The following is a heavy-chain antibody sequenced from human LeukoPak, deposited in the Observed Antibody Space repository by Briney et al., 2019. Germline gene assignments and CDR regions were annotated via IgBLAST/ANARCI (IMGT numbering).Heavy chain of an antibody. CDR3: ASGPYNYGYGY. D-gene: IGHD3-16*01. J-gene: IGHJ4*02. CDR1: GFTFGAYT. Sequence: GGSLRLSCAASGFTFGAYTMNWVRQAPGKGLEWVSYIGRSSSTLYYADSVKGRFTISRDNAKNSLYLQMNRLRVEDTAVYYCASGPYNYGYGYWGQGTLVTVSS. CDR2: IGRSSSTL. V-gene: IGHV3-48*01.